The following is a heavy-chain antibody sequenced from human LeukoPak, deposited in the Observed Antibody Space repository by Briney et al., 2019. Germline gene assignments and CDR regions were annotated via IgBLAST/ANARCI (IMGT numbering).Heavy chain of an antibody. D-gene: IGHD5-24*01. CDR3: ARKRDGYNSVDFDY. V-gene: IGHV1-46*01. CDR2: INPSGGST. J-gene: IGHJ4*02. Sequence: VASVTVSFTASGYTFTIYYMHWVRQAPGQGLEWMGIINPSGGSTSYAQKFQGRVTMTRDTSTSTVYMELSSLRSEDTAVYYCARKRDGYNSVDFDYWGQGTLVTVSS. CDR1: GYTFTIYY.